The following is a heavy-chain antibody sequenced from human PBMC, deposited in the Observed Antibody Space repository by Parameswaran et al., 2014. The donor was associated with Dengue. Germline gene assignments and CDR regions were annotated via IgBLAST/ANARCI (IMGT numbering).Heavy chain of an antibody. D-gene: IGHD5-24*01. Sequence: WIRQPPGKGLEWIGSIYYSGSTYYNPSLKSRVTISVDTSKNQFSLKLSSVTAADTAVYYCASRDGYNPGYWGQGTLVTVSS. J-gene: IGHJ4*02. V-gene: IGHV4-39*01. CDR2: IYYSGST. CDR3: ASRDGYNPGY.